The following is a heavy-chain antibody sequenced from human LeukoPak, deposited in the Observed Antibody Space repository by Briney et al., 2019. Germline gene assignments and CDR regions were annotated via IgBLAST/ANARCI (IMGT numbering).Heavy chain of an antibody. J-gene: IGHJ6*02. Sequence: GASVKVSCKASGYTFTSYYMHWVRQAPGQGLEWMGIINPSGGSTSYAQKIQGRVTMTRDTSTSTVYMELSSLRSEDTAVYYCGRETRWEGLGSYYYYYGMDVWGHGTTVNVFS. CDR2: INPSGGST. V-gene: IGHV1-46*01. CDR1: GYTFTSYY. CDR3: GRETRWEGLGSYYYYYGMDV. D-gene: IGHD1-26*01.